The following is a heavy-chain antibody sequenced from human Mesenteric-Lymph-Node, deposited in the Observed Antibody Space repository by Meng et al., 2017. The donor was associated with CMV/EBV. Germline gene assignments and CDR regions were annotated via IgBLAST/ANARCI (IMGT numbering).Heavy chain of an antibody. CDR2: IQYAESNK. Sequence: GGSLRLSCTASGFTFSAYSMHWVRQAPGKGLDWVAFIQYAESNKYYADSVKGRFTISRDNSKNTLYLQMNSLRLEDTAVYYCARGPSSNPGGYWGQGTLVTVSS. D-gene: IGHD2-2*01. V-gene: IGHV3-30*02. CDR1: GFTFSAYS. J-gene: IGHJ4*02. CDR3: ARGPSSNPGGY.